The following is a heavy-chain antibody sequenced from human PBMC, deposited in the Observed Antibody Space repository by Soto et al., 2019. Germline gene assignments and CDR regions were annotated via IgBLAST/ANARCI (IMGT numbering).Heavy chain of an antibody. CDR3: AKGQRLRYYDILTGYPMIGYFDY. J-gene: IGHJ4*02. Sequence: EVQLLESGGGLVQPGGSLRLSCAASGFTFSSYAMSWVRQAPGKGLEWVSAISGSGGSTYYADSVKGRFTISRDNSKNTLYLQMNSLRAEDTAVYYCAKGQRLRYYDILTGYPMIGYFDYWGQGTLVTVSS. V-gene: IGHV3-23*01. D-gene: IGHD3-9*01. CDR2: ISGSGGST. CDR1: GFTFSSYA.